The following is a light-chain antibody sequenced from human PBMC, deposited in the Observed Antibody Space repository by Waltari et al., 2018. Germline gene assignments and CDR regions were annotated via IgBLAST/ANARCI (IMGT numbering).Light chain of an antibody. CDR3: SSYTSSSV. CDR2: DVS. CDR1: SSDVGGYNY. V-gene: IGLV2-14*03. Sequence: QSALTQPASVSGSPGQSITISCTGPSSDVGGYNYVSWYQQHQGKAPKLMIYDVSNRPSGVSNRFSGSKSGNTASLTISGLQAEDEADYYCSSYTSSSVFGGGTKLTVL. J-gene: IGLJ2*01.